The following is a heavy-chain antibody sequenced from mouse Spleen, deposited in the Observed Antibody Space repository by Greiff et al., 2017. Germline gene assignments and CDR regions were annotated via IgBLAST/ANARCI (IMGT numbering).Heavy chain of an antibody. J-gene: IGHJ3*01. CDR1: GYTFTSYW. CDR2: IYPGNSDT. D-gene: IGHD2-2*01. CDR3: TVIYYGYD. V-gene: IGHV1-5*01. Sequence: VQLQQPGAELVKPGASVKLSCKASGYTFTSYWMHWVKQRPGQGLEWIGAIYPGNSDTSYNQKFKGKAKLTAVTSTSTAYMELSSLTNEDSAVYYCTVIYYGYDWGQGTLVTVSA.